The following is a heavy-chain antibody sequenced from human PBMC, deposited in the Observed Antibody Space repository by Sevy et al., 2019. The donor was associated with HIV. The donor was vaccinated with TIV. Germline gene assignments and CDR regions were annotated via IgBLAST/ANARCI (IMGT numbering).Heavy chain of an antibody. CDR1: GDTFITYD. J-gene: IGHJ6*02. D-gene: IGHD3-3*01. CDR2: MSPESGNT. CDR3: ASGGSGDVWNYEYYYCGMDV. Sequence: ASVKVSCKASGDTFITYDINWVRQATGQGLEWMGWMSPESGNTDYAQKFQGRLIMTKDLATSTAYMELSSLRSEDTAVYYCASGGSGDVWNYEYYYCGMDVWGQGTTVTVSS. V-gene: IGHV1-8*01.